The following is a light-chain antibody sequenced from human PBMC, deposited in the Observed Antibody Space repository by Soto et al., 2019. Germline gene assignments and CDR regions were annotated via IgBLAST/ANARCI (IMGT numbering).Light chain of an antibody. CDR3: QQYNNWPPST. Sequence: EIVMTQSPSTLAVSAGERAALSCRASQSVSSNLAWYQQKPGQPPRLLRYGASTRATGIPARFSGSGSGTEFTLTISSLQSEDFAVYYCQQYNNWPPSTFGQGTKVDIK. V-gene: IGKV3-15*01. CDR1: QSVSSN. CDR2: GAS. J-gene: IGKJ1*01.